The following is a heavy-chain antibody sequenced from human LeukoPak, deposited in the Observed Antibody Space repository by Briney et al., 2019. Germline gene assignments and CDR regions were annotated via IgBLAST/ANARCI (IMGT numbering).Heavy chain of an antibody. Sequence: SETLSLTCGVYDGSFSSYYWSWIRQPPGKGLEWIGEINHSGSTNYNPSLKSRLTISVDTSKNQFSLKLSSVTAADTAVYYCARGGYYGSGNDFRFDPWGQGTLVTVSS. J-gene: IGHJ5*02. V-gene: IGHV4-34*01. CDR3: ARGGYYGSGNDFRFDP. D-gene: IGHD3-10*01. CDR2: INHSGST. CDR1: DGSFSSYY.